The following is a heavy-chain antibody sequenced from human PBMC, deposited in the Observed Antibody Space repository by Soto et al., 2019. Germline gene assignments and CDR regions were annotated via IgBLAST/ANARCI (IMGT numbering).Heavy chain of an antibody. J-gene: IGHJ4*02. Sequence: QVQLVQSGAEVKKPGASVKGSCKASGYTFTSYYMHWVRQAPGQGLEWMGIINPSGGSTSYAQKFQGRVTMTRDTSTSTVYMELSSLRSEDTAVYYCARPRYSGSYPYYFDYWGQGTLVTVSS. CDR3: ARPRYSGSYPYYFDY. D-gene: IGHD1-26*01. CDR2: INPSGGST. CDR1: GYTFTSYY. V-gene: IGHV1-46*01.